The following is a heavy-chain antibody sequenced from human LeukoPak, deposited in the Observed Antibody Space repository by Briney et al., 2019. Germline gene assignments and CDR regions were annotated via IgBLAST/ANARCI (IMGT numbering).Heavy chain of an antibody. D-gene: IGHD3-3*01. V-gene: IGHV3-48*03. J-gene: IGHJ4*02. CDR2: ISSSGSTI. CDR1: GFTFSSYE. Sequence: SAGSLRLSCAASGFTFSSYEMNWVRQAPGKGLEWVSYISSSGSTIYYADSVKGRFTISRDNSKNTLFLQMKSLRVEDTAVYYCAKDYWEWSRVNWGQGTLVTVSS. CDR3: AKDYWEWSRVN.